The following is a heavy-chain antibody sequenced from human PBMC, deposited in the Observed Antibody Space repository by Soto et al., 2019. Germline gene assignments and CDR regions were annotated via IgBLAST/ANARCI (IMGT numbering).Heavy chain of an antibody. CDR1: GFTFHTYA. CDR2: LSGTGDGA. V-gene: IGHV3-23*01. Sequence: GPLRLSSAGVGFTFHTYAMSWVRQAPGKWLEWVAALSGTGDGADYAKSVKGRFTVSRDEYQTTLYLQISSLNSEDTALYYCSNDSGNYGSGTCAHWGQGT. D-gene: IGHD3-10*01. J-gene: IGHJ4*02. CDR3: SNDSGNYGSGTCAH.